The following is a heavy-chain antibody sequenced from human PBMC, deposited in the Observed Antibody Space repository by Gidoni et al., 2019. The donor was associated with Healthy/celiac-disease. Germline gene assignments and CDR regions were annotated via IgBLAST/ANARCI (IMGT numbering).Heavy chain of an antibody. CDR2: SYYSGST. J-gene: IGHJ4*02. CDR3: ARGRWLVPSV. Sequence: QVQLQESGPGLVKPSETLSLTCTVSGGSISSYYWSWIRQPPGKGLEWIGYSYYSGSTNYNPPLKSRVTISVDTSKNQFSLKLSSVTAADTAVYYCARGRWLVPSVWGQGTLVTVSS. CDR1: GGSISSYY. V-gene: IGHV4-59*01. D-gene: IGHD6-19*01.